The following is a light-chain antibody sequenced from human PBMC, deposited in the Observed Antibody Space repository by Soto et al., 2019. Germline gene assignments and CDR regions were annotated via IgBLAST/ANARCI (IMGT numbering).Light chain of an antibody. Sequence: EIVMTQSPATLSVSPGERATLSCRASQSVSRNLAWYQQKPGQAPRLLIYGASTRATVIPARFSGSGSGTEFTLTISSLQSEDFAVYYCQQYSNWPITFGPGTKVDI. CDR1: QSVSRN. CDR2: GAS. J-gene: IGKJ3*01. CDR3: QQYSNWPIT. V-gene: IGKV3-15*01.